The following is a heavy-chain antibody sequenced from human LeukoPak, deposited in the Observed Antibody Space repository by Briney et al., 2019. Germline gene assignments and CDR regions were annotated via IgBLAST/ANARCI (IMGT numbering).Heavy chain of an antibody. J-gene: IGHJ3*02. CDR3: ARAHDSLLSNAFDI. Sequence: SETLSLTCAVYGGSFSGYYWSWIRQPPGKGLEWIGEINHSGSTNYNPSLKSRVTISVDTSKNQFSLKLSSVTAADTAVYYCARAHDSLLSNAFDIWGQGTMVTVSS. V-gene: IGHV4-34*01. CDR2: INHSGST. CDR1: GGSFSGYY. D-gene: IGHD2-15*01.